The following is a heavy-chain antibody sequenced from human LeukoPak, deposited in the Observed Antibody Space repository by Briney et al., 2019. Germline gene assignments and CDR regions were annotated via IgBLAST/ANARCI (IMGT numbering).Heavy chain of an antibody. J-gene: IGHJ6*03. CDR2: ISGSGGST. CDR1: GFTFSSYA. Sequence: GGSLSLSCAASGFTFSSYAMSWVRKAQGKGLEWGSAISGSGGSTSYAVSVKGRFTTSRDNSKNTLYLQMNRLRAEDTAVYYCAKDLTSRRGYYYYMDVWGKGTTVTVSS. D-gene: IGHD1-1*01. CDR3: AKDLTSRRGYYYYMDV. V-gene: IGHV3-23*01.